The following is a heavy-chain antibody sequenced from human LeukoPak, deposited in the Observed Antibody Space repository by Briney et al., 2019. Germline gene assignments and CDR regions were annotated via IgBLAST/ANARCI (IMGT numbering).Heavy chain of an antibody. J-gene: IGHJ4*02. CDR3: AKGARSSWSTDY. Sequence: QPGRSLRLSCAASGFTFSSYGMHWVRQAPGKGLEWVAVISYDGSNKHYADSVKGRFTISRDNSKNTLYLQMNSLRAEDTAVYYCAKGARSSWSTDYWGQGTLVTVSS. V-gene: IGHV3-30*18. D-gene: IGHD6-13*01. CDR2: ISYDGSNK. CDR1: GFTFSSYG.